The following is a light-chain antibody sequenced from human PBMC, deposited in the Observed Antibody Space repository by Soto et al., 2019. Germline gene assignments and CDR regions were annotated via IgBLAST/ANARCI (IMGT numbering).Light chain of an antibody. CDR2: DTS. CDR1: QSVSSK. Sequence: EIVMTQSPATLSVSPGERAALSCRASQSVSSKLAWYRQRPGQAPRLVIYDTSTRATGGPARFSGSGSGTEFTLTISSLQSEDFGVYYWQQYNDWLSITFGQGTRLEIK. J-gene: IGKJ5*01. V-gene: IGKV3-15*01. CDR3: QQYNDWLSIT.